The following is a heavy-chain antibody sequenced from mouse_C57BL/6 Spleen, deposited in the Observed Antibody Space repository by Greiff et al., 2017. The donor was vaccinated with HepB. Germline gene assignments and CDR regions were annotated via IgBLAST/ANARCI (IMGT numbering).Heavy chain of an antibody. CDR3: TRSNWDDY. Sequence: VHVKQSGTVLARPGASVKMSCKTSGYTFTSYWMHWVKQRPGQGLEWIGAIYPGNSDTSYNQKFKGKAKLTAVTSASTAYMELSSLTNEDSAVYYCTRSNWDDYWGQGTTLTVSS. J-gene: IGHJ2*01. D-gene: IGHD4-1*01. CDR2: IYPGNSDT. V-gene: IGHV1-5*01. CDR1: GYTFTSYW.